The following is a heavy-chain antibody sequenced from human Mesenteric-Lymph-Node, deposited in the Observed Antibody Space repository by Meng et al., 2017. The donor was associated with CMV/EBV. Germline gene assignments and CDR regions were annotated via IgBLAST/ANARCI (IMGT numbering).Heavy chain of an antibody. D-gene: IGHD1-26*01. Sequence: CTVAGGSVSSGSYYWRWIRQPPGKGLEWIGYIYYSGSTSYKSSLKSRVTISVDTSKNQFSLKLSSVTAADTAVYYCARDLVGGWFDPWGQGTLVTVSS. CDR1: GGSVSSGSYY. J-gene: IGHJ5*02. CDR3: ARDLVGGWFDP. V-gene: IGHV4-61*01. CDR2: IYYSGST.